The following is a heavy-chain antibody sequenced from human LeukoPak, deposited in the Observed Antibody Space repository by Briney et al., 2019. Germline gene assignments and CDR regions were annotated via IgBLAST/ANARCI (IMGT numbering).Heavy chain of an antibody. D-gene: IGHD3-10*01. J-gene: IGHJ4*02. CDR1: GFTFSYYA. CDR3: AKDAYYGSGSPYYFDY. CDR2: ISGSGGAT. V-gene: IGHV3-23*01. Sequence: GGSLRLSCAASGFTFSYYALSWVRQAPGKGLEWVSGISGSGGATYYADSVKGRFTISRDNSKNTLYVQMNSLRAEDTAVYYCAKDAYYGSGSPYYFDYWGRGTLVTVSS.